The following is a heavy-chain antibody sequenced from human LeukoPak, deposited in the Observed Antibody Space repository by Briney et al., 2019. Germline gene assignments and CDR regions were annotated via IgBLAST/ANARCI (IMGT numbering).Heavy chain of an antibody. D-gene: IGHD3-10*01. J-gene: IGHJ6*03. CDR2: IKQDGSEK. CDR3: ARGRGALGYMDV. V-gene: IGHV3-7*01. CDR1: GFSFSTYW. Sequence: GESLRLSCAASGFSFSTYWMSWVRQAPGKGLEWVANIKQDGSEKYYVDSVKGRFAISRDNAKNSLYLQMNSLGVDDTAVYYCARGRGALGYMDVWGKGTTVTVSS.